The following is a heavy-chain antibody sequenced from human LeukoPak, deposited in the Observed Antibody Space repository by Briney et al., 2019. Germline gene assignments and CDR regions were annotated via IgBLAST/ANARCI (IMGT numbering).Heavy chain of an antibody. J-gene: IGHJ4*02. V-gene: IGHV4-59*06. Sequence: PSETLSLTCTVSGGSISSYYWSWIRQPPGKGLEWIGYIYYSGSTYYNPSLKSRVTISVDTSKNQFSLKLSSVTAADTAVYYCARGSEHFDYWGQGTLVTVSS. CDR3: ARGSEHFDY. CDR1: GGSISSYY. CDR2: IYYSGST.